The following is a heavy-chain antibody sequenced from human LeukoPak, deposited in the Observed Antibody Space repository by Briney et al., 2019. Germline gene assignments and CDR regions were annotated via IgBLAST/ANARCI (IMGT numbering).Heavy chain of an antibody. CDR1: GGTFSSYA. J-gene: IGHJ3*02. Sequence: SVKVSCKASGGTFSSYAISWVRQAPGQGLEWMGGIIPIFGTAVYAQRFQGRVTITTDESTRTAYMDLSSLRSEDTAVYYCASRQNSGINYFPFDIWGQGTMVTVSS. CDR2: IIPIFGTA. D-gene: IGHD1-26*01. V-gene: IGHV1-69*05. CDR3: ASRQNSGINYFPFDI.